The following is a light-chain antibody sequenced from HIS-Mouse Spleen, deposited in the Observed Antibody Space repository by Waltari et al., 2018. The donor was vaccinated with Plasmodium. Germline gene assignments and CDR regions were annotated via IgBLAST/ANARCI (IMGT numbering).Light chain of an antibody. J-gene: IGKJ3*01. CDR1: QSVSSN. CDR2: GAS. V-gene: IGKV3-15*01. CDR3: QQYNNWSFA. Sequence: EIVMTQSPATLSVSPGERATLSCRASQSVSSNLAWYQQKPGQAHRLLIYGASTRATGIPARFSGSGSGTEFTLTISSLQSEDVAVYYCQQYNNWSFAFGPGTRVDIK.